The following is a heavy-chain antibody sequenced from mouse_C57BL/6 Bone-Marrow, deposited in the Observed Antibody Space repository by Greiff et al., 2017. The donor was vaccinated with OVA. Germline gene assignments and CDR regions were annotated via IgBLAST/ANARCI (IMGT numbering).Heavy chain of an antibody. CDR3: ARWEDDSGHIDY. D-gene: IGHD1-3*01. J-gene: IGHJ2*01. CDR2: INPGSGGT. Sequence: VQLQESGAELVRPGTSVKVSCKASGYAFTNYLMEWVKQRPGQGLEWIGVINPGSGGTNYNEKFKGKATLTADKSSSTAYMQLSSLTSEDTAVYFSARWEDDSGHIDYWGQGTTLTVSS. CDR1: GYAFTNYL. V-gene: IGHV1-54*01.